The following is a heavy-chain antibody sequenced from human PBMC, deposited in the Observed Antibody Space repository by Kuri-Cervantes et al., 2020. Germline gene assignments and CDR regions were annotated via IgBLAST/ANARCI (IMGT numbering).Heavy chain of an antibody. CDR3: ARDPDAYTTHFPPEY. CDR1: GFTFSDYY. Sequence: GESLKIYCAASGFTFSDYYMSLIRQAPGKGLEWVSYISSSGSTIYYADSVKGRFTISRDNAKNSLYLQMNSLRAEDTAVYYCARDPDAYTTHFPPEYWGQGTLVTVSS. CDR2: ISSSGSTI. J-gene: IGHJ4*02. V-gene: IGHV3-11*04. D-gene: IGHD2/OR15-2a*01.